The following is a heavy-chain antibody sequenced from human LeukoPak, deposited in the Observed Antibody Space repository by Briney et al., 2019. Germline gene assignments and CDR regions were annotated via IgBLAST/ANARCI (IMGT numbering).Heavy chain of an antibody. V-gene: IGHV1-2*02. D-gene: IGHD2-2*01. Sequence: ASVKVSCKASGYTFTGYYMHWVRQAPGQGLEWMGWINPNSGGTNYAQKFQGRVTMTRDTSISTAYMELSRLRSDDTAVYYCARGSPGYDCSSTSCFMDVWGQGTTVTVSS. CDR1: GYTFTGYY. J-gene: IGHJ6*02. CDR3: ARGSPGYDCSSTSCFMDV. CDR2: INPNSGGT.